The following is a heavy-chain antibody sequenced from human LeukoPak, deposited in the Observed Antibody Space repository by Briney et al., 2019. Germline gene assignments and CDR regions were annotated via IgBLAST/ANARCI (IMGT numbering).Heavy chain of an antibody. J-gene: IGHJ3*02. CDR1: GFTFSSYA. V-gene: IGHV3-48*03. CDR2: ISSSGSTI. Sequence: GGSLRLSCAASGFTFSSYAMSWVRQAPGKGLEWVSYISSSGSTIYYADSVKGRFTISRDNAKNSLYLQMNSLRAEDTAVYYCARTIDGYNGFDIWGQGTMVTVSS. D-gene: IGHD5-24*01. CDR3: ARTIDGYNGFDI.